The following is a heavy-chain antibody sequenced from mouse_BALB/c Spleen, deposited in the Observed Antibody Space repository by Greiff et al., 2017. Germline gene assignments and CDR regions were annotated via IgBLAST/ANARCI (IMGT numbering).Heavy chain of an antibody. J-gene: IGHJ4*01. CDR3: AREKPSYYAMDY. CDR2: ISDGGSYT. V-gene: IGHV5-4*02. CDR1: GFTFSDYY. Sequence: EVKLVESGGGLVKPGGSLKLSCAASGFTFSDYYMYWVRQTPEKRLEWVATISDGGSYTYYPDSVKGRFTISRDNAKNNLYLQMSSLKSEDTAMYYCAREKPSYYAMDYWGQGTSVTVSS.